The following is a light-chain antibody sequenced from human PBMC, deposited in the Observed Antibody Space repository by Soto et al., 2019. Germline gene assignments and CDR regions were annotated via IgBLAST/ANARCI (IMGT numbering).Light chain of an antibody. CDR2: TIS. CDR1: TGAVTSDSY. V-gene: IGLV7-43*01. J-gene: IGLJ1*01. Sequence: QAVVTQEPSLTVSPGGTVTLTCASSTGAVTSDSYPSWFQQKPGQAPRALIYTISNKHSWTPARFSGSLLGGKAALTLSDVQPEDEAEYFCLLYDDGAHVFVPGTKLTVL. CDR3: LLYDDGAHV.